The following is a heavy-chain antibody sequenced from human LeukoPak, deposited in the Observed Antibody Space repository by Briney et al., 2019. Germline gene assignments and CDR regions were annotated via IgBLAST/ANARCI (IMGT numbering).Heavy chain of an antibody. Sequence: GGSLRLSCAASGFTVSSNYMSWVRQAPGKGLEWVSVIYSGGSTYYADSVKGRFTISRDNSKNTLYLQMNSLRAEDTAVYYCARGRYYDILTGYYTDYYYYYGMDVWGQGTTVTVSS. D-gene: IGHD3-9*01. CDR2: IYSGGST. CDR1: GFTVSSNY. V-gene: IGHV3-66*01. CDR3: ARGRYYDILTGYYTDYYYYYGMDV. J-gene: IGHJ6*02.